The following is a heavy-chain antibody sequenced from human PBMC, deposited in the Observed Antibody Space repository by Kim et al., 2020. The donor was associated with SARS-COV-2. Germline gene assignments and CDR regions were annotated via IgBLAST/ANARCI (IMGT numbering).Heavy chain of an antibody. D-gene: IGHD3-10*01. J-gene: IGHJ5*02. CDR3: ARAPFRDYYGSGTYYDH. Sequence: GGSLRLSCVASGFTFSDYSMNWVRQAAGKGLEWVSYISASSNIKYYADSVKGRFTISRDNAKNSLYLQMNNLRDEDTAVFYCARAPFRDYYGSGTYYDHWGQGTLVTVSS. CDR1: GFTFSDYS. CDR2: ISASSNIK. V-gene: IGHV3-48*02.